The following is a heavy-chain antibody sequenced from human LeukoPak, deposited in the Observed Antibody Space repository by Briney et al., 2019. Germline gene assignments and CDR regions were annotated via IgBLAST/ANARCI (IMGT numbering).Heavy chain of an antibody. J-gene: IGHJ4*02. CDR2: ISADGTTK. V-gene: IGHV3-48*03. Sequence: GGSLRLSCVGSGLTFSGFEMNWVRQAPGKELEWVSYISADGTTKSYADSVKGRFTISRDYAKNSLYLQMNSLRGEDTAIYYCVRRFRDWGQGTLVTVSS. CDR1: GLTFSGFE. CDR3: VRRFRD. D-gene: IGHD5-24*01.